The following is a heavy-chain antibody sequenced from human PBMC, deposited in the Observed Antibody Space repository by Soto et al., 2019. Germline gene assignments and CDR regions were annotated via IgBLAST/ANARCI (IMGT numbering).Heavy chain of an antibody. J-gene: IGHJ6*02. CDR1: GFTFSNAW. CDR2: IKSKADGGTT. V-gene: IGHV3-15*01. D-gene: IGHD3-10*01. CDR3: TTDKIGPPGCWFGELFCYYYYGMDV. Sequence: KTGGSLRLSCVASGFTFSNAWVSWVRQAPGKGLEWVGRIKSKADGGTTDYAAPVKGRFTISRDDSKNTLYLQMNSLKTEDTAVYYCTTDKIGPPGCWFGELFCYYYYGMDVWGQGTTVTVSS.